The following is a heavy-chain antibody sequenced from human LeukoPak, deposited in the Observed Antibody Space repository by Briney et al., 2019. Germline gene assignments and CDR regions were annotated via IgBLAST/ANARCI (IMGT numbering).Heavy chain of an antibody. CDR2: IYHSGST. CDR1: GGSISSGGYY. CDR3: ATPVTTEYYGMDV. V-gene: IGHV4-30-2*01. Sequence: KTSETLSLTCTVSGGSISSGGYYWSWIRQPPGKGLEWIGYIYHSGSTYYNPSLKSRVTISVVRSKNQFSLKLSSVTAADTAVYYCATPVTTEYYGMDVWGQGTTVTVSS. J-gene: IGHJ6*02. D-gene: IGHD4-17*01.